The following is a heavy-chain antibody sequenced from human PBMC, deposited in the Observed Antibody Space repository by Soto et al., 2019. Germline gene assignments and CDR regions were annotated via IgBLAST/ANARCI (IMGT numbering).Heavy chain of an antibody. CDR3: ARDQVAYGMDV. CDR1: GGSISSGDYY. V-gene: IGHV4-30-4*01. Sequence: PSETLSLTCTVSGGSISSGDYYWSWIRQPPGKGLEWIGYIYYSGSTYYNPSLKSRVTISVDTSKNQFSLKLSSVTAADTAVYYCARDQVAYGMDVWGQGTTVTVSS. CDR2: IYYSGST. J-gene: IGHJ6*02.